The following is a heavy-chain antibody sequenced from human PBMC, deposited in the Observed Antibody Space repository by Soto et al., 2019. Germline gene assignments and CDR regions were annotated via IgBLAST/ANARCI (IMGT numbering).Heavy chain of an antibody. CDR1: GFTFSSYA. CDR3: ARDHPYYDILTGYWYYYYGMDV. J-gene: IGHJ6*02. Sequence: WWSLRLSCAASGFTFSSYAMHWVRQAPGKGLEWVAVISYDGSNKYYADSVKGRFTISRDNSKNTLYLQMNSLRAEDTAVYYCARDHPYYDILTGYWYYYYGMDVWGQGTTVTVSS. D-gene: IGHD3-9*01. CDR2: ISYDGSNK. V-gene: IGHV3-30-3*01.